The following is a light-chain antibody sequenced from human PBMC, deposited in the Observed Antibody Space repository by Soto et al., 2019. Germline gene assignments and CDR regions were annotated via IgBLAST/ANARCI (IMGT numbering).Light chain of an antibody. CDR1: SSNIGSNT. J-gene: IGLJ2*01. V-gene: IGLV1-44*01. Sequence: QSVLTQPPSASGTPGQRVTLSCSGGSSNIGSNTVNWYQQLPGTAPYLLIYSNNQRPSGVPDRLSGSRSGTSASLAISGLQSEDEADYYYAAWDDSLNAPVFGGGTKLTVL. CDR3: AAWDDSLNAPV. CDR2: SNN.